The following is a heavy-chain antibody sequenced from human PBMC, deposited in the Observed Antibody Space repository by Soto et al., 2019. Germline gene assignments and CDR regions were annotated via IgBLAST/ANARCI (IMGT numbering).Heavy chain of an antibody. CDR1: GFTFSSYS. CDR3: ARDDYSNHFFNY. J-gene: IGHJ4*02. Sequence: PGGSLRLSCAASGFTFSSYSMNWVRQAPGKGLEWVSAISGSGGSTYYADSVKGRFTISRDNSKNTLYLQMNSLRAEDTAVYYCARDDYSNHFFNYWGQGTLVTVSS. D-gene: IGHD4-4*01. CDR2: ISGSGGST. V-gene: IGHV3-23*01.